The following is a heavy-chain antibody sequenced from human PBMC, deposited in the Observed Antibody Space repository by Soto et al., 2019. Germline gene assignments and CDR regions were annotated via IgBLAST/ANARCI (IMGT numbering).Heavy chain of an antibody. D-gene: IGHD3-22*01. CDR1: GFSLSTSGVG. V-gene: IGHV2-5*02. CDR2: IYWDDDK. J-gene: IGHJ5*02. Sequence: QITLKESGPTLVKPTQTLTLTCTFSGFSLSTSGVGVGWIRQPPGKALEWLALIYWDDDKRYSPSLKSRLTITKDTSKNQVVLTMTNMDPVDTATYYCAHRGYYYDTSGYYNWFDPWGQGTLVSVSS. CDR3: AHRGYYYDTSGYYNWFDP.